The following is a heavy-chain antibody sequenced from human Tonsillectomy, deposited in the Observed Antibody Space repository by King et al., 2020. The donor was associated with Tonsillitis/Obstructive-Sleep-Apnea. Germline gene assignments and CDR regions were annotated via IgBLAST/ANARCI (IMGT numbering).Heavy chain of an antibody. CDR1: GFTFSNAW. CDR3: TTGREL. V-gene: IGHV3-15*01. J-gene: IGHJ4*02. D-gene: IGHD1-26*01. Sequence: VQLVESGGGLVKPGGSLRLSCAASGFTFSNAWMSWVRQAPGKGLEWGGRIKSKTDGGTTDYAAPVKGRFTISRDDSKNTLYLQMNSLKTEDTAVYYCTTGRELWGQGTLVTVSS. CDR2: IKSKTDGGTT.